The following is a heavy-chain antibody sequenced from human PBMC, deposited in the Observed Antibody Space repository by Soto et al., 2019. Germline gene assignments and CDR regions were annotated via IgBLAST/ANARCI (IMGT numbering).Heavy chain of an antibody. V-gene: IGHV1-3*01. CDR1: GYTFTSYA. CDR3: ERGGSLYWCFDL. Sequence: QVQLVQSGAEVKKPGASVKVSCKASGYTFTSYAMHWVRQAPGQRLEWMGWINAGNGSKKYSQNFPVRATITRDTSASTAYMELSSMRSEDTAVYYYERGGSLYWCFDLWGRGTLVTVSS. CDR2: INAGNGSK. J-gene: IGHJ2*01. D-gene: IGHD1-26*01.